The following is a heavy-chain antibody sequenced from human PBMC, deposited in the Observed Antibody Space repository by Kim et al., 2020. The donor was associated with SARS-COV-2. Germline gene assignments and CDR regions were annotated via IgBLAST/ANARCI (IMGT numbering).Heavy chain of an antibody. CDR2: I. Sequence: IYYADSVKGRFTISRDNAKNSLYLQMNSLRAEDTAVYYCARDFDNWNYDYWGQGTLVTVSS. CDR3: ARDFDNWNYDY. D-gene: IGHD1-7*01. J-gene: IGHJ4*02. V-gene: IGHV3-11*04.